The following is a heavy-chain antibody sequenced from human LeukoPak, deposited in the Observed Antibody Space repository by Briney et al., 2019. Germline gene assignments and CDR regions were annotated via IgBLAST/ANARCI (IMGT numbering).Heavy chain of an antibody. D-gene: IGHD3-22*01. J-gene: IGHJ4*02. CDR3: ASRDYYDSSLDY. CDR2: IYYSGST. Sequence: SETLSLTCTVSGGSISSSSYYWGWIRQPPGKGLEWIGSIYYSGSTYYNPSLKSRVTISVDTSKNQFSLKLSSVTAADTAVYYCASRDYYDSSLDYWGQGTLVTVSS. V-gene: IGHV4-39*07. CDR1: GGSISSSSYY.